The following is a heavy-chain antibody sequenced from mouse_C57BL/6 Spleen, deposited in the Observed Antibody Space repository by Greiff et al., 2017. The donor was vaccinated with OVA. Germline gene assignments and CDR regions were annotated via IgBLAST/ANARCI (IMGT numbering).Heavy chain of an antibody. D-gene: IGHD1-1*01. CDR1: GFTFSDAW. CDR2: ISNKANNHAT. CDR3: THYYGSSPFAD. J-gene: IGHJ3*01. V-gene: IGHV6-6*01. Sequence: EVQLVESGGGLVQPGGSMKLSCAASGFTFSDAWMDWVRQSPEKGLEWVAEISNKANNHATYYAVSVKGRFTISGKYSKSSVFLQMNSLRAEDTGFYYCTHYYGSSPFADWGQGTLVTVSA.